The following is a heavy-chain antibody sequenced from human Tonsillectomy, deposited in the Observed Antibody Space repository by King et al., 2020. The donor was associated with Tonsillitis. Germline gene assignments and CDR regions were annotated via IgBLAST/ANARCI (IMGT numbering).Heavy chain of an antibody. V-gene: IGHV1-18*01. CDR2: ISAYNGNT. CDR3: ARANGRQWLVQEAYYY. J-gene: IGHJ4*02. Sequence: QLVQSGAEVKKPGASVKVSCKASGSPFTSYGISWVRQAPEQGLEWMGWISAYNGNTNYAQKLQGRVTVTTDTSTSTAYMELRSLRSDDTAVYYCARANGRQWLVQEAYYYWGQGTLVTVSS. D-gene: IGHD6-19*01. CDR1: GSPFTSYG.